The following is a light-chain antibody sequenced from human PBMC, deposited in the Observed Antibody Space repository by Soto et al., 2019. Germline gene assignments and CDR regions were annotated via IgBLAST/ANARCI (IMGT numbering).Light chain of an antibody. Sequence: EIVLTQSPVTLSLSPGERATLSCRASQSINNYLAWYQQKPGQPPRLLIYDASNRATAIPVRFSGSGSGTDFTLTISSLEPDESAVYYCKDRGIWPTWTTFGGGNKVEIK. CDR1: QSINNY. J-gene: IGKJ4*01. CDR2: DAS. V-gene: IGKV3-11*01. CDR3: KDRGIWPTWTT.